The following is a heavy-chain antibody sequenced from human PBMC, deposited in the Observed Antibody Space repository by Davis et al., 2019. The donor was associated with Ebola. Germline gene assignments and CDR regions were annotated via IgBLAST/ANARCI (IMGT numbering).Heavy chain of an antibody. V-gene: IGHV3-23*01. J-gene: IGHJ3*01. D-gene: IGHD3-3*01. Sequence: GESLKISCAASGFTFDSYAMSWIRQAPGKGLEWVSTISGSAVSTFYADSVKGRFTISRDTSKNTLYLQMSSLRAEDTAVYYCAKDDRFLEWADAFDLWGQGTVVTVSP. CDR3: AKDDRFLEWADAFDL. CDR2: ISGSAVST. CDR1: GFTFDSYA.